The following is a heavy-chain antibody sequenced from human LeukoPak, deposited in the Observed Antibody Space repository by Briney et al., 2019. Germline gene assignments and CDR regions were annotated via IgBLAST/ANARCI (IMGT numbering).Heavy chain of an antibody. CDR1: GFTFSSYA. D-gene: IGHD2-21*02. J-gene: IGHJ4*02. Sequence: GGSLRLSCAASGFTFSSYAMSWVRQVPGKGLEWVSAISGSGGSTYYAVSVKGRFTISRDNSKNTLYLQMNSLRAEDTAVYYCAKDSTAAFDYWGQGTLVTVSS. CDR2: ISGSGGST. CDR3: AKDSTAAFDY. V-gene: IGHV3-23*01.